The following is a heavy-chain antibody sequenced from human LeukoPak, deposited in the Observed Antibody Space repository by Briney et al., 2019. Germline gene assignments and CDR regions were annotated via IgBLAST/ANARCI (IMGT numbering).Heavy chain of an antibody. V-gene: IGHV3-23*01. D-gene: IGHD6-13*01. CDR3: AKAPYSSSPGSIDY. J-gene: IGHJ4*02. Sequence: PGGSLRLSCAASGFTFSSYAMSWVRRAPGKGLEWVSAISGSGGSTYYADSVKGRFTISRDNSKNTLYLQMNSLRAEDTAVYYCAKAPYSSSPGSIDYWGQGTLVTVSS. CDR2: ISGSGGST. CDR1: GFTFSSYA.